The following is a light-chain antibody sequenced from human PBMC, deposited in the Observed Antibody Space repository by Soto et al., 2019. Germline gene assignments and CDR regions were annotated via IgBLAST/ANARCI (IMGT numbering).Light chain of an antibody. CDR1: RSVSSN. J-gene: IGKJ5*01. V-gene: IGKV3-15*01. CDR3: QQYNNWPIT. Sequence: EIVMTQSPATLSVSPGERATLSCRASRSVSSNLAWYQQKPGQAPRLLIYGASTRATGIPARFSGSESGTEFTLTISSLQSEDFAVYYCQQYNNWPITFGQGTRLEIK. CDR2: GAS.